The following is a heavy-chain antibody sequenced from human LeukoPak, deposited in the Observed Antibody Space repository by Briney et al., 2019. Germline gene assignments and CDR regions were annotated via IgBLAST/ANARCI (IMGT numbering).Heavy chain of an antibody. V-gene: IGHV1-69*01. J-gene: IGHJ6*02. Sequence: ASVMVSCKASGGTFSSYAISWVRQAPGQGLEWMGGIIPIFGTANYAQKFQGRVTITADESTSTAYMELSSLRSEDTAVYYCARIYGDYVGVYYYYYGMDVWGQGTTVTVSS. CDR2: IIPIFGTA. D-gene: IGHD4-17*01. CDR1: GGTFSSYA. CDR3: ARIYGDYVGVYYYYYGMDV.